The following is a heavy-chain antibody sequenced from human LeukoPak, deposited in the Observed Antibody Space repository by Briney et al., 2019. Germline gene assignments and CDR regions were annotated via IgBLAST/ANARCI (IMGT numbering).Heavy chain of an antibody. CDR3: ARGTAAALDY. CDR1: GGSFSGYY. V-gene: IGHV4-34*01. D-gene: IGHD6-13*01. J-gene: IGHJ4*02. Sequence: SETLSLTCAVYGGSFSGYYWSWIRQPPGKGLEWIGEINHSGSTNYNPSLKSRVTISVDTSKNQFSLKLSSVTAADTAVYYCARGTAAALDYWGQGTLVTVS. CDR2: INHSGST.